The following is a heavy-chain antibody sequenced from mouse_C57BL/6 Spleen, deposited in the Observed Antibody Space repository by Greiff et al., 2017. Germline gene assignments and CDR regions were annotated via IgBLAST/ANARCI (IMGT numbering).Heavy chain of an antibody. D-gene: IGHD3-1*01. V-gene: IGHV5-16*01. J-gene: IGHJ1*03. CDR1: GFTFSDYY. Sequence: EVKLMESEGGLVQPGSSMKLSCTASGFTFSDYYMAWVRQVPEKGLEWVANINYDGSSTYYLDSLKSRFIISRDNAKNILYLQMSSLKSEDTATYYCARDRDFVGYFDVWGTGTTVTVSS. CDR3: ARDRDFVGYFDV. CDR2: INYDGSST.